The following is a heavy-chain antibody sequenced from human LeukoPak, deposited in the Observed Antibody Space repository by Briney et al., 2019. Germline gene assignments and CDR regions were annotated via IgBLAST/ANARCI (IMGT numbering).Heavy chain of an antibody. Sequence: GGSLRLSCAASGFTFSIYGMHWVRQAPGKGLEWVAIISYDGSNKYYADSVKGRFTISRDNSKNTLYLQMNSLRAEDTAVYYCAKDRYYDSSGPFDYWGQGTLVTVSS. D-gene: IGHD3-22*01. CDR1: GFTFSIYG. V-gene: IGHV3-30*18. CDR2: ISYDGSNK. J-gene: IGHJ4*02. CDR3: AKDRYYDSSGPFDY.